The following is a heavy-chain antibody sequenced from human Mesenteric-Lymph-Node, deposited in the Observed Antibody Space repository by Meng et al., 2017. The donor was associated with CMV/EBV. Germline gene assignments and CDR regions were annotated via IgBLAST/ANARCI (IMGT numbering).Heavy chain of an antibody. D-gene: IGHD3-22*01. CDR3: ASGYYDSSGYYDPKD. J-gene: IGHJ4*02. CDR2: MNPNSGNT. Sequence: ASVKVSCKASGYTFTGYYMHWVRQATGQGLEWMGWMNPNSGNTGYAQKFQGRVTMTRNTSISTAYMELSSLRSEDTAVYYCASGYYDSSGYYDPKDWGQGILVTVSS. CDR1: GYTFTGYY. V-gene: IGHV1-8*02.